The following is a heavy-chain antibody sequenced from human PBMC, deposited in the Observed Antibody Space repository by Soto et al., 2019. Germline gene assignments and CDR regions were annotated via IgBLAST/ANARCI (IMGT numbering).Heavy chain of an antibody. CDR3: ARSYRISTSCYNLNY. CDR2: IYPGDSDT. D-gene: IGHD2-2*02. CDR1: GYIFTTYG. V-gene: IGHV5-51*01. J-gene: IGHJ4*02. Sequence: GESLKISWKGAGYIFTTYGIGWLRQMPGKGLEWMGIIYPGDSDTRYSPSFEGQVTISADKSINAAYLQWSSLKASDTALYYCARSYRISTSCYNLNYWGQGTLVTVSS.